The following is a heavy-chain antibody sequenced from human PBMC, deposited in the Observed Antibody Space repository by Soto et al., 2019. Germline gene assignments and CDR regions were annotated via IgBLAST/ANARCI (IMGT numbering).Heavy chain of an antibody. D-gene: IGHD6-6*01. CDR3: ARKGPRAARPNH. V-gene: IGHV3-11*01. Sequence: QVQLVESGGGLVRPGGSLRLSCAASGFTFRDYDMSWIRQAPGKGLEWVSGISSSGTATYYADSVKGRFTISRDNAKNSLYGAMNSLRVEDTAVYYCARKGPRAARPNHWGQGTLVTVSS. CDR1: GFTFRDYD. J-gene: IGHJ5*02. CDR2: ISSSGTAT.